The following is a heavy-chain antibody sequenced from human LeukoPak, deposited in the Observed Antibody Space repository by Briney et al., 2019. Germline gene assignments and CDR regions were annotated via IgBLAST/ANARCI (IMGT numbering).Heavy chain of an antibody. CDR1: GGSVSSGSYY. J-gene: IGHJ4*02. CDR3: ARGSYGDPLFDY. CDR2: IYYSGST. D-gene: IGHD4-17*01. Sequence: PSETLSLTCTVSGGSVSSGSYYWSWSRQPPGKGLEWIGYIYYSGSTNYNPSLKSRVTISVDTSKNQFSLKLSSVTAADTAVYYCARGSYGDPLFDYWGQGTLVTVSS. V-gene: IGHV4-61*01.